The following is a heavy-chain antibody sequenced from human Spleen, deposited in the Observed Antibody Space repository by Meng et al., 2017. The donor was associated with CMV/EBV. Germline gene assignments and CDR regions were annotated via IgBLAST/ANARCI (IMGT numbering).Heavy chain of an antibody. CDR2: ISSSSSYI. Sequence: GGSLRLSCAASGFTFSSYSMNWVRQAPGKGLEWVSSISSSSSYIYYADSVKGRFTISRDNAKNSLYLQMNSLRAEDTAVYYCAKDIRNRYSYGYYYYYGMDVWGQGTTVTVSS. V-gene: IGHV3-21*01. CDR3: AKDIRNRYSYGYYYYYGMDV. D-gene: IGHD5-18*01. J-gene: IGHJ6*02. CDR1: GFTFSSYS.